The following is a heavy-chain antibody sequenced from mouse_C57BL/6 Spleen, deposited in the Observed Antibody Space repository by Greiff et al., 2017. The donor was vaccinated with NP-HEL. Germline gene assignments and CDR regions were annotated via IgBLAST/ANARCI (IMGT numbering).Heavy chain of an antibody. V-gene: IGHV1-19*01. J-gene: IGHJ2*01. D-gene: IGHD2-2*01. CDR1: GYTFTDYY. CDR3: ARDGYDSGFYFDY. CDR2: INPYNGGT. Sequence: EVQLQQSGPVLVKPGASVKMSCTASGYTFTDYYMNWVKQSHGKSLEWIGVINPYNGGTSYNQKFKGKATLTVDKSSSTAYMELNSLSPEDSAVYYCARDGYDSGFYFDYWGQGTTLTVSS.